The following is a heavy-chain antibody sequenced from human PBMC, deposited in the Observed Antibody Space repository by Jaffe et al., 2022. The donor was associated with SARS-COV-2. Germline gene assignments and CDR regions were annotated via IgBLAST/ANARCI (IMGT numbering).Heavy chain of an antibody. J-gene: IGHJ6*02. Sequence: QVQLQQWGAGLLKPSETLSLTCAVYGGSFSGYYWSWIRQPPGKGLEWIGEINHSGSTNYNPSLKSRVTISVDTSKNQFSLKLSSVTAADTAVYYCARGPTGTLDVWGQGTTVTVSS. CDR2: INHSGST. CDR1: GGSFSGYY. V-gene: IGHV4-34*01. D-gene: IGHD4-4*01. CDR3: ARGPTGTLDV.